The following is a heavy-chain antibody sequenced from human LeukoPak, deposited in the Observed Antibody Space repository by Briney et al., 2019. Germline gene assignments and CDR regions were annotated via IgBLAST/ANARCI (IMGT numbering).Heavy chain of an antibody. J-gene: IGHJ4*02. V-gene: IGHV4-39*01. CDR3: ARQGYYYDSSGYYQGDDY. CDR2: IYYSGST. D-gene: IGHD3-22*01. CDR1: GGSISSSSYY. Sequence: SETLSLTCTVSGGSISSSSYYWGWTRQPPGKGLEWIGSIYYSGSTYYNPSLKSRVTISVDTSKNQFSLKLSSVTAADTAVYYCARQGYYYDSSGYYQGDDYWGQGTLVTVSS.